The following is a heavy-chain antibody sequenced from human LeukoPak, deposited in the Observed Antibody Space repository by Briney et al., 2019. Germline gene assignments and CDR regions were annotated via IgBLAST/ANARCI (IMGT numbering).Heavy chain of an antibody. D-gene: IGHD6-13*01. Sequence: SETLSLTCTVSGGSISSYYWNWIRQPPGKGLEWIGYIYYSGSTNYNPSLKSRVTISVDTSKNQLSLILSSVTAADTAVYYCARHGAAAGIRHFDYWGQGTLVTVSS. CDR1: GGSISSYY. CDR3: ARHGAAAGIRHFDY. J-gene: IGHJ4*02. CDR2: IYYSGST. V-gene: IGHV4-59*08.